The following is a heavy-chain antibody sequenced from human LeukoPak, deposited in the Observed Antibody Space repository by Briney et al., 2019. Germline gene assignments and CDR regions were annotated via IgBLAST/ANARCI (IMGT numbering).Heavy chain of an antibody. CDR1: GGTFSSYA. D-gene: IGHD2-15*01. CDR2: IIPIFSTA. J-gene: IGHJ4*02. Sequence: SVKVSCKASGGTFSSYAISWVRQAPGQGLEWMGGIIPIFSTANYAQKFQGRVTITADKSTSAAYMELSSLRSEDTAVYYCASRGGYCSGGSCYGAFDYWGQGTLVTVSS. V-gene: IGHV1-69*06. CDR3: ASRGGYCSGGSCYGAFDY.